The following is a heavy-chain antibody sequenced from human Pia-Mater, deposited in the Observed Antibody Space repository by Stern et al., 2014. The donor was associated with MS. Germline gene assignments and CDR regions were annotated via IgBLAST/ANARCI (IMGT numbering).Heavy chain of an antibody. CDR3: AKDRAYYDFWRGYCTDAFDI. D-gene: IGHD3-3*01. CDR2: ISYDGSNK. V-gene: IGHV3-30*18. Sequence: QVQLVQSGGDVVQPGRSLRLSCAASGFTFSSYGMHWVRQAPGKGLEWVALISYDGSNKHYVDSLRGRFTISRDNSKNTVYLQMNSLRPEDTAVYYCAKDRAYYDFWRGYCTDAFDIWGQGTRVTVSS. CDR1: GFTFSSYG. J-gene: IGHJ3*02.